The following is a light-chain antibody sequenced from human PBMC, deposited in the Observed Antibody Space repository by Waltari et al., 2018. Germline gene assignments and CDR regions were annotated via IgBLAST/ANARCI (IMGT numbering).Light chain of an antibody. V-gene: IGLV1-47*01. CDR3: AAWDDSLSVSYV. J-gene: IGLJ1*01. CDR1: NSNIGRNS. Sequence: QSVLTQPPSASGTPGQTVTISCSGTNSNIGRNSVFWYQQLPGTAPNLLIYRSNRRPSGVPDRFSGSKSGTSASLAIRGPRSEDEADYYCAAWDDSLSVSYVFGSGTKVTV. CDR2: RSN.